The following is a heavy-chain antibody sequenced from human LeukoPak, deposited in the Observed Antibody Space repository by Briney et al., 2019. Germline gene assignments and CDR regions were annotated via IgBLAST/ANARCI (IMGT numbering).Heavy chain of an antibody. D-gene: IGHD4-17*01. CDR2: ISTTGTTV. J-gene: IGHJ4*02. V-gene: IGHV3-48*03. Sequence: GGSLRLSXAASGFTFSGYELNWVRQAPGKGLEWVSYISTTGTTVYYADSVKGRFTISRDNVKNSLYLQMNSLRDEDTAVYYCARGGDYGDYVDFAYWGQGTLVTVSS. CDR3: ARGGDYGDYVDFAY. CDR1: GFTFSGYE.